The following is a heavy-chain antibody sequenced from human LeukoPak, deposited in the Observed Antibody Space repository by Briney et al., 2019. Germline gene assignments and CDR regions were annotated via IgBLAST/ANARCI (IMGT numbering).Heavy chain of an antibody. CDR1: GFTFSSYG. V-gene: IGHV3-33*01. CDR3: ARDAIAAAGTPIDY. CDR2: IWYDGSNK. Sequence: PGGSLRLSCAASGFTFSSYGMHWVRQAPGKGLEWVAVIWYDGSNKYYADSEKGRFTISRDNSKNTLYLQMNSLRAEDTAVYYCARDAIAAAGTPIDYWGQGTLVTVSS. J-gene: IGHJ4*02. D-gene: IGHD6-13*01.